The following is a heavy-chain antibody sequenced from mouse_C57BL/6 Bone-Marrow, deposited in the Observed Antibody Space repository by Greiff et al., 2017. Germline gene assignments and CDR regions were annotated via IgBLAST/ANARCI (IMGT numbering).Heavy chain of an antibody. D-gene: IGHD2-2*01. V-gene: IGHV5-6*01. J-gene: IGHJ3*01. CDR2: LSTCGRYT. CDR3: ARSMVTRGTEFAD. Sequence: EVQLVESGGDLVKPGGSLKLSCAASGFTFSSYGMSWVRQTPDKRLAWVATLSTCGRYTYYPASVKGRFTISRDNAKNTLYLQMSSLKSEDTAMDYCARSMVTRGTEFADWGQGTLVTVSA. CDR1: GFTFSSYG.